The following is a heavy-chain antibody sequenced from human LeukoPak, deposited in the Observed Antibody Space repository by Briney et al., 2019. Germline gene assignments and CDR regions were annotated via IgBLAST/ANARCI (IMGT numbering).Heavy chain of an antibody. J-gene: IGHJ3*01. CDR1: GASISSDKYY. V-gene: IGHV4-30-4*01. Sequence: PSETLSLTCTVSGASISSDKYYWSWIRQPPGKGLEWIGYIYYSGTTYYNPSLRSRPTISLDTSKNQFSLRLSSVTAAGTAVYYCARGRSGYDPGNADGFDVWGQGTMVTVSS. CDR3: ARGRSGYDPGNADGFDV. CDR2: IYYSGTT. D-gene: IGHD3-10*01.